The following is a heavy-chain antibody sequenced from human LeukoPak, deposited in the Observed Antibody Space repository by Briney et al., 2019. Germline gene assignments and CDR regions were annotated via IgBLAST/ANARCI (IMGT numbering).Heavy chain of an antibody. CDR1: GFTLSSYA. V-gene: IGHV3-30*04. CDR2: ISYDGSNK. Sequence: QPGGSLRLSCAASGFTLSSYAMHWVRQAPGKGLEWVAVISYDGSNKYYADSVKGRFTISRDNSKNTLYLQMNSLRAEDTAVYYCARAVYYGSGSLHYWGQGTLVTVSS. J-gene: IGHJ4*02. D-gene: IGHD3-10*01. CDR3: ARAVYYGSGSLHY.